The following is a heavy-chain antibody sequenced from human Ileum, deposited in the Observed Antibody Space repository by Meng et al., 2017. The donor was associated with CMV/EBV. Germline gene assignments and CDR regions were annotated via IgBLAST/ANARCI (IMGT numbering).Heavy chain of an antibody. V-gene: IGHV4-4*02. J-gene: IGHJ6*01. Sequence: SETLSLTCGVSGASISGRNWWGWLRQSPGKGLEWIAEISDGAATNYNPSLMSRVTMTLDKSKNQFSLMLTSVTAADTAVYYCAKTVGFSTSAYEIWGHGNTV. CDR2: ISDGAAT. CDR3: AKTVGFSTSAYEI. D-gene: IGHD2-2*01. CDR1: GASISGRNW.